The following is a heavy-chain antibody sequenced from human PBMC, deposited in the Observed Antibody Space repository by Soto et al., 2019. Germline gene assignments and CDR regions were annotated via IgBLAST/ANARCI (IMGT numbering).Heavy chain of an antibody. J-gene: IGHJ6*02. D-gene: IGHD7-27*01. Sequence: GGSLRLSCAASGFTFSSYGMHWVRQAPGKGLEWVAVISYDGSNKYYADSVKGRFTISRDNSKNTLYLQMNSLRAEDTAVYYCAKVSRISNGGGMDSNYYYYYGMDVWGQGTTVTVSS. CDR2: ISYDGSNK. V-gene: IGHV3-30*18. CDR3: AKVSRISNGGGMDSNYYYYYGMDV. CDR1: GFTFSSYG.